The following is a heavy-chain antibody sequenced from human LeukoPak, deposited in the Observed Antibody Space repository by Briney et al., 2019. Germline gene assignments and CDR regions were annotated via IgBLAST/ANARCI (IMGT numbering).Heavy chain of an antibody. CDR1: GYTFTSYG. J-gene: IGHJ4*02. Sequence: ASVKVSCKASGYTFTSYGISWVRQAPGQGLEWMGWISAYNGNTNYAQKLQGRVTMTTDTSTSTAYMELRSLRSDDTAVYYCAKAHVLRYFDWFIFDYWGQGTLVTVSS. V-gene: IGHV1-18*01. D-gene: IGHD3-9*01. CDR2: ISAYNGNT. CDR3: AKAHVLRYFDWFIFDY.